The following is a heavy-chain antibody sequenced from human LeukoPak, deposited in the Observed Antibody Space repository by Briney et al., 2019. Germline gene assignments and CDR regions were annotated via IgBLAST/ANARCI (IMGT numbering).Heavy chain of an antibody. D-gene: IGHD5-18*01. CDR1: GGTFSSYA. V-gene: IGHV1-69*05. CDR2: IIPIFGTA. Sequence: SVKVSCKASGGTFSSYAISWVRQAPGQGLEWMGRIIPIFGTANYAQKFQGRVTITTDESTSIAYMELSSLRSEDTAVYYCAVRGGGYSYGPDLYFDYWGQGALVTVSS. J-gene: IGHJ4*02. CDR3: AVRGGGYSYGPDLYFDY.